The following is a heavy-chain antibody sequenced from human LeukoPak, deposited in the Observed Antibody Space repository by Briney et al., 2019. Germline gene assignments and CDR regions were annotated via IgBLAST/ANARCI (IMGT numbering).Heavy chain of an antibody. Sequence: GGCLRLSCAASGFTFSDYYMSWIRQAPGKGLEWVSYISSSGSTIYYADSVKGRFTISRDNAKNSLYLQMNSLRAEDTAVYYCARDIYYDSSGYYGSVYWGQGTLVTVSS. CDR3: ARDIYYDSSGYYGSVY. J-gene: IGHJ4*02. D-gene: IGHD3-22*01. V-gene: IGHV3-11*01. CDR1: GFTFSDYY. CDR2: ISSSGSTI.